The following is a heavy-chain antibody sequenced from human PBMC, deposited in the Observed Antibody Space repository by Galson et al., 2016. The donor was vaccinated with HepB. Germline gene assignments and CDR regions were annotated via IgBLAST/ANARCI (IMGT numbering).Heavy chain of an antibody. D-gene: IGHD3-10*01. J-gene: IGHJ4*02. CDR1: GFSFSSYW. CDR2: IYRDGTST. CDR3: RGSGDFDY. Sequence: SLRLSCAASGFSFSSYWMHWVRQAPGKGLEWVSRIYRDGTSTDYADPVKGRFTISRDNAKNTLYLQMNSLRAEDTAVYYCRGSGDFDYWGQGTLVTVSS. V-gene: IGHV3-74*01.